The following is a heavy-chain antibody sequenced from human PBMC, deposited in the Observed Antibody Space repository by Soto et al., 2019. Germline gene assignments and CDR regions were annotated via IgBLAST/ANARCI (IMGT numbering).Heavy chain of an antibody. CDR3: ARDRGGITVSSKPLGEWFDP. J-gene: IGHJ5*02. V-gene: IGHV4-4*08. D-gene: IGHD3-16*01. CDR2: VSQGGSASYLSQGVTT. Sequence: SETLSLTCTVYGILLTNFFCSWIRQPPGKGLAWIGYVSQGGSASYLSQGVTTGYNPSLESRATISLDLPKNQFSLRLTSVTAADTAVYYCARDRGGITVSSKPLGEWFDPWGQGTLVTVSS. CDR1: GILLTNFF.